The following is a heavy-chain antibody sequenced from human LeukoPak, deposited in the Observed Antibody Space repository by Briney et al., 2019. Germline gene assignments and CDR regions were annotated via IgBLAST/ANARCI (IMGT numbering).Heavy chain of an antibody. CDR3: ARDPYYYDSSGYPRGGEFDY. CDR1: GGTFSSYA. CDR2: IIPIFGTA. D-gene: IGHD3-22*01. V-gene: IGHV1-69*05. J-gene: IGHJ4*02. Sequence: SVKVSCKASGGTFSSYAISWVRQAPGQGLEWRGRIIPIFGTANYAQKFWGRVTITTDESTSTAYMELSSLRSEDTAVYYCARDPYYYDSSGYPRGGEFDYWGQGTLVTVSS.